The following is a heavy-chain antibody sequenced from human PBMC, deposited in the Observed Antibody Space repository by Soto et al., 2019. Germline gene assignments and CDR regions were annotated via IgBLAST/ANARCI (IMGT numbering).Heavy chain of an antibody. CDR2: IWYDGSKK. CDR1: GFTFSNYA. Sequence: QVQLVESGGGVVQPGRSLRLSCAASGFTFSNYAMHCVRQAPGKGLEWVTIIWYDGSKKNYTDSVKGRFTTSRDNSKNTLYLQMNSLRVEDTAVYYCARDSGGDYHNYYMDVWGKGTTVTVSS. D-gene: IGHD4-17*01. V-gene: IGHV3-33*01. J-gene: IGHJ6*03. CDR3: ARDSGGDYHNYYMDV.